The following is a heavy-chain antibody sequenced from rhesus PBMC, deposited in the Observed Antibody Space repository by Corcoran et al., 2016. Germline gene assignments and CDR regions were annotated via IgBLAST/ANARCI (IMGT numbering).Heavy chain of an antibody. Sequence: EVQLVESGGGLVQPGGSLRLSCAASGFTFSDHYMDWVRQAPGKGLEWVSSISSGSGSTTLYPDSVKGRFTISRDNAKNTLSLQMNSLRAEDTAVYYCAKVGGSWGYWGQGVLVTVSS. CDR3: AKVGGSWGY. V-gene: IGHV3-110*02. CDR2: ISSGSGSTT. D-gene: IGHD6-25*01. J-gene: IGHJ4*01. CDR1: GFTFSDHY.